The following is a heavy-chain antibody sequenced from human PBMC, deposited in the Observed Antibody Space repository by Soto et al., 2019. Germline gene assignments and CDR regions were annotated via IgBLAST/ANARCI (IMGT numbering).Heavy chain of an antibody. CDR3: ARSLGLAGTDYYYGMDV. J-gene: IGHJ6*02. CDR1: GGTFSSYA. V-gene: IGHV1-69*13. D-gene: IGHD1-1*01. CDR2: IIPIFGTA. Sequence: SVKVSCKASGGTFSSYAISWVRQAPGQGLEWMGGIIPIFGTANYAQKFQGRVTITADESTSTAYMELSSLGSEDTAVYYCARSLGLAGTDYYYGMDVWGQGTTVTVSS.